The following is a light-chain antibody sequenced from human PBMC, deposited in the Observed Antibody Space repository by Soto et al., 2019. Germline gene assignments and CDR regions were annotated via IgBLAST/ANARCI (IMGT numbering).Light chain of an antibody. J-gene: IGKJ1*01. V-gene: IGKV3-20*01. CDR1: QSVSSSY. CDR2: GAS. Sequence: EIVLTQSPGTLSLSPGERVTLSCRASQSVSSSYLAWYQQKPGQAPRLLIYGASSRATGIPDRFSGSGSGTDFALTISRLEPDDFAVYYCQQYGSSQTFGQGTKVDIK. CDR3: QQYGSSQT.